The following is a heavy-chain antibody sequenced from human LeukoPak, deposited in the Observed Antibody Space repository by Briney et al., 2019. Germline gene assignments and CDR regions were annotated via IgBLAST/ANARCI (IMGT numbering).Heavy chain of an antibody. V-gene: IGHV3-74*01. CDR2: SKSDVSST. CDR3: IRGGTYFDY. D-gene: IGHD1-7*01. Sequence: PAGSLRLSCATSGFTFSSYWMHWVRQSPGKGLVWVSHSKSDVSSTNYADSVKGRFTISRDNAKNTLFLQMNSLRAEDTAVYSCIRGGTYFDYWDQGTLVTVSS. J-gene: IGHJ4*02. CDR1: GFTFSSYW.